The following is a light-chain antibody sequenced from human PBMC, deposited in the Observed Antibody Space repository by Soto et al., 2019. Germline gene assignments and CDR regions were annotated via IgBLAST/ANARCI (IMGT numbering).Light chain of an antibody. J-gene: IGKJ1*01. CDR3: QHYYSPPWT. CDR1: QSVLYSSNTKNQ. CDR2: WAS. Sequence: DIVMTQSPDSLTVSLGDRATINCKSSQSVLYSSNTKNQLAWYQQKPGQPPKLLIYWASTRESGAPDRFSGSGSGTDFTLTISSLQAEDVAVYYCQHYYSPPWTFGQGTKVEIK. V-gene: IGKV4-1*01.